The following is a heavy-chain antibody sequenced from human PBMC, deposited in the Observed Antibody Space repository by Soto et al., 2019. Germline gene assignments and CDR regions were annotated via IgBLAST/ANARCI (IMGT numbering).Heavy chain of an antibody. V-gene: IGHV3-48*02. Sequence: GVSLRLSCAASGFTFSSYSMNWVRQAPGKGLEWVSYISSSSSTIYYADSVKGRFTISRDNAKNSLYLQMNSLRDEDTAVYYCAVNPVVLPRFNWFDPWGQGTLVTVSS. CDR1: GFTFSSYS. CDR2: ISSSSSTI. J-gene: IGHJ5*02. CDR3: AVNPVVLPRFNWFDP. D-gene: IGHD2-15*01.